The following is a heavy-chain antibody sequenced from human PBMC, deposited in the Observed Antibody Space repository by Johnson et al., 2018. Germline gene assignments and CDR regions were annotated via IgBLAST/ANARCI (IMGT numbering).Heavy chain of an antibody. J-gene: IGHJ6*03. V-gene: IGHV3-30*18. CDR2: ISYDGSNK. CDR3: AKASGYYMDV. CDR1: GFTFSSYD. Sequence: VQLLETGGGVVQPGRSLRLSCAASGFTFSSYDMHWVRQAPGKGLEWVALISYDGSNKYSADPVKGRFTNSRKNSKNTLYLQMNSLRAEDTAVYYCAKASGYYMDVWGKGTTVTVSS.